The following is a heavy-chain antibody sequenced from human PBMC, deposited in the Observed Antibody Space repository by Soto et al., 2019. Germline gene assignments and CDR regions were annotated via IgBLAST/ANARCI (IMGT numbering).Heavy chain of an antibody. V-gene: IGHV4-34*01. J-gene: IGHJ4*02. CDR2: INHSGSA. D-gene: IGHD2-8*02. CDR1: GGSFSGYY. Sequence: QVQLQQWGAGLLKPSETLSLTCAVYGGSFSGYYWTWIRQPPGTGLEWRGVINHSGSANYNPSLKXRVTISVDTYKNQFSLKLTSVTAADTAVYYCARDKITGLFDYWGQGTLVTVSS. CDR3: ARDKITGLFDY.